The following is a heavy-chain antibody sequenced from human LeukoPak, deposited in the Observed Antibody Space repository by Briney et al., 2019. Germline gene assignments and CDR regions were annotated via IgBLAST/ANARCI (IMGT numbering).Heavy chain of an antibody. J-gene: IGHJ6*02. V-gene: IGHV3-30*03. CDR3: ATDSNGYDSYYYYGMDI. D-gene: IGHD3-22*01. CDR1: GFTFSSYG. CDR2: ISYEGSNK. Sequence: PGSSLRPSCPPSGFTFSSYGMHWVHQAPGKRLEWVAVISYEGSNKYYADSVKGRFSIYRDNSKNTLYLQMNSLRAEDTAVYYCATDSNGYDSYYYYGMDIWGQGTKVTVS.